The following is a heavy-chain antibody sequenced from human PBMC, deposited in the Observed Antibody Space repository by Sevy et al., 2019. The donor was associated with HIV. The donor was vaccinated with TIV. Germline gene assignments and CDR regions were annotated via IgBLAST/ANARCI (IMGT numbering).Heavy chain of an antibody. CDR2: IYDVSST. CDR3: AKEWGCSSSPGAFDI. J-gene: IGHJ3*02. D-gene: IGHD2-15*01. CDR1: GFSVSSYY. Sequence: GGSLRLSCAASGFSVSSYYMSWVRQAPGKGLEWVSLIYDVSSTYFADSVRGRFTISRDISKNTLYLQMNSLRADDTAVYYCAKEWGCSSSPGAFDIWGQGTMVTVSS. V-gene: IGHV3-53*01.